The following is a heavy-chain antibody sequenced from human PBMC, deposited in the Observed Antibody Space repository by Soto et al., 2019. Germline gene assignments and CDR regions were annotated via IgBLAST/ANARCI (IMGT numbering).Heavy chain of an antibody. CDR1: GFTFSSYS. D-gene: IGHD3-10*01. V-gene: IGHV3-21*01. J-gene: IGHJ6*02. CDR2: ISSSSSYI. CDR3: ARDEYGSGSYYFV. Sequence: EVQLVESGGGLVKPGGSLRLSCAASGFTFSSYSLNWVRQAPGTGLEWVSSISSSSSYIYYADSVKGRFTISRDNAKNSLYLQMNSLRAEDTAVYYCARDEYGSGSYYFVWGQGTTVTVSS.